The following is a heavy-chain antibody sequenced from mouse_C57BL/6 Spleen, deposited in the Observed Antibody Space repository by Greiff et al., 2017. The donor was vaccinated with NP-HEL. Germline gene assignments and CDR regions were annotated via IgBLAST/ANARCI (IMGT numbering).Heavy chain of an antibody. D-gene: IGHD2-4*01. CDR1: GYTFTSYW. CDR2: IDPSDSYT. Sequence: QVQLQQPGAELVMPGASVKLSCKASGYTFTSYWMHWVKQRPGQGLEWIGEIDPSDSYTNYNQKFKGKFTLTVDKYASTAYMQLSSLTSEDSAVYCCARSGDYDASWFAYWGQGTLVTVSA. V-gene: IGHV1-69*01. J-gene: IGHJ3*01. CDR3: ARSGDYDASWFAY.